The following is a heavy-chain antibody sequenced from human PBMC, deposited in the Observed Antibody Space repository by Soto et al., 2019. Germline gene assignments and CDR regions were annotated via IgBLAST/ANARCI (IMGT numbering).Heavy chain of an antibody. CDR2: IDPSDSYT. J-gene: IGHJ4*02. CDR1: GYSFTSYW. CDR3: AGHEALLGWPEFDY. Sequence: LKISCKGSGYSFTSYWISWVRQMPGKGLEWMGRIDPSDSYTNYSPSFQGHVTISADKSISTAYLQWSSLKASDTAMYYCAGHEALLGWPEFDYWGQGTLVTVSS. V-gene: IGHV5-10-1*01. D-gene: IGHD2-15*01.